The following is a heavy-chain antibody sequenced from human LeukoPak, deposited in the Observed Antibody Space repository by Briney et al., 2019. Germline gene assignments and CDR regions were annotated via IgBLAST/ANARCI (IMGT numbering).Heavy chain of an antibody. J-gene: IGHJ4*02. CDR2: IYPGDSDT. Sequence: GESLKISCKGSGYSFTSYWISWVRQMPGKGLEWMGMIYPGDSDTRYSPSFQGHVTISADKSISTAYLQWSSLKASDTAMYYCATMPFDSRYYFDYWGQGTLVTVSS. CDR3: ATMPFDSRYYFDY. V-gene: IGHV5-51*01. D-gene: IGHD6-13*01. CDR1: GYSFTSYW.